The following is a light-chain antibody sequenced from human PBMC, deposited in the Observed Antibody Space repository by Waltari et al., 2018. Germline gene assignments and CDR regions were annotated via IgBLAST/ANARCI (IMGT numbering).Light chain of an antibody. J-gene: IGLJ3*02. CDR2: ANS. CDR1: SSNIGAGHD. V-gene: IGLV1-40*01. Sequence: QSVLTHPPSVSGAPGQRVTISCTGSSSNIGAGHDLHRYQQLPGTAPKLLIHANSNRPSGVPDRFSGSKSGTSASLAITGLQAEDEADYYCQSYDNSLSGSRVFGGGTKLTVL. CDR3: QSYDNSLSGSRV.